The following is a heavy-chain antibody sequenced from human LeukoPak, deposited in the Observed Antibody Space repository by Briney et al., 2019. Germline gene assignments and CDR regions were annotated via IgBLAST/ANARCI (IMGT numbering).Heavy chain of an antibody. CDR2: ISSSGSTI. J-gene: IGHJ3*02. CDR3: ARWGYRATAYSAHDAFDI. V-gene: IGHV3-48*03. CDR1: GFTFSSYE. D-gene: IGHD6-13*01. Sequence: PGGSLRLSCAASGFTFSSYEMNWVRQAPGKGLEWVSYISSSGSTIYYADSVKGRFTISRDNAKNSLYLQMNSLRAEDTAVYYCARWGYRATAYSAHDAFDIWGQGTMVTVSS.